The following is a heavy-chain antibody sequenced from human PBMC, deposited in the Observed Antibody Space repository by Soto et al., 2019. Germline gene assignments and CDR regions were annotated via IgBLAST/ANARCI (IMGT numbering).Heavy chain of an antibody. D-gene: IGHD2-15*01. CDR1: GSTFTDAR. CDR3: TTDLWRIAVVVGSTGYFNP. Sequence: ESSQRHSYAASGSTFTDARMSLVRQPPGKGLDWAGRIKSKSAGGTTEYAAPVRRRFTIARGDSKNTLYLQMNSLKTEDTAVYYCTTDLWRIAVVVGSTGYFNPWGQGT. J-gene: IGHJ5*02. V-gene: IGHV3-15*01. CDR2: IKSKSAGGTT.